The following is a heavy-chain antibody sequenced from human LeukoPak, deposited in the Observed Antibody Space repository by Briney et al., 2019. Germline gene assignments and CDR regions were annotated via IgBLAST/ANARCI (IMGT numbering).Heavy chain of an antibody. D-gene: IGHD3-9*01. Sequence: GGSLRLSCAASGFTFSSYGMHWVRQAPGKGLEWVAVISHHGLNNYYADSVKGRFTITRDNSKNTLYLQMNSLRPEDTAIYYCAKGKSPFEWSTCPSSLGQGTLVTVSS. V-gene: IGHV3-30*18. CDR3: AKGKSPFEWSTCPSS. CDR1: GFTFSSYG. CDR2: ISHHGLNN. J-gene: IGHJ5*02.